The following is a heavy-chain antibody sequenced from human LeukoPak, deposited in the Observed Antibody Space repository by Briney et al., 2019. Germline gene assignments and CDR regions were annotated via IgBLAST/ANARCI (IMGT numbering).Heavy chain of an antibody. CDR2: ISAYNGNT. CDR3: ARDMSSSGWYTSVSNIYYFDY. J-gene: IGHJ4*02. V-gene: IGHV1-18*04. D-gene: IGHD6-19*01. CDR1: GYTFTSYG. Sequence: ASVKVSCKASGYTFTSYGISWVRQAPGQGLEWMGWISAYNGNTNYAQKLQGRVTMTTDTSMSTAYMELRSLRSDDTAVYYCARDMSSSGWYTSVSNIYYFDYWGQGTLVTVSS.